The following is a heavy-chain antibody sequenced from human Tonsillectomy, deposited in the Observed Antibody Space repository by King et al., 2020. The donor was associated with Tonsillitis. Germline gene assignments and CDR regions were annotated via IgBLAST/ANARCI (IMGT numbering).Heavy chain of an antibody. J-gene: IGHJ6*02. CDR2: ISYDGSNK. CDR3: AKDGGADGGDYYYYGMDV. Sequence: VQLVESGGGVVQPGRSLRLSCAASGFTFSSYGMHWVRQAPGKGLEWVAIISYDGSNKYYADSVKGRFTISRDNSKNTLYLQMNSLRAEDTAVYYCAKDGGADGGDYYYYGMDVWGQGTTVTVSS. V-gene: IGHV3-30*18. CDR1: GFTFSSYG. D-gene: IGHD3-16*01.